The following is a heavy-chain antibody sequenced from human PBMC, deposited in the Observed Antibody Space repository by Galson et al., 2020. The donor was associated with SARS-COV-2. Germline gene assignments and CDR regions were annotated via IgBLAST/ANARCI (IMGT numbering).Heavy chain of an antibody. CDR3: TRLANWNYNSYYFGMDV. Sequence: KIGESLKISCAASGLTFNKYTMNWVRQSPGKGPEWLSSMSSSGTQIFYAASVRGRFTISRDNAKNSLYLQMDSLRADDTAVYYCTRLANWNYNSYYFGMDVWGQGTTVTVSS. D-gene: IGHD1-7*01. CDR1: GLTFNKYT. CDR2: MSSSGTQI. V-gene: IGHV3-21*01. J-gene: IGHJ6*02.